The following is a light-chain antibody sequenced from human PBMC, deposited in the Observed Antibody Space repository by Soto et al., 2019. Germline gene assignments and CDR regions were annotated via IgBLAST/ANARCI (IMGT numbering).Light chain of an antibody. J-gene: IGLJ3*02. V-gene: IGLV2-23*01. CDR3: CSYARSSTWV. Sequence: QSALTQPASVSGSPGQSITISCTGTSSDVENYNLVSWYQQHPGKAPKLMIYEGSKRPSGVSNRFSGSKSGNTASLTISGLQAEDEADYYCCSYARSSTWVFGGGTKLTVL. CDR1: SSDVENYNL. CDR2: EGS.